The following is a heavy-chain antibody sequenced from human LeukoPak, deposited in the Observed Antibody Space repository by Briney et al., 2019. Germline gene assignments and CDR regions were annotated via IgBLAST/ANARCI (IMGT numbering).Heavy chain of an antibody. CDR1: GGTFSSYP. Sequence: GASVKVSCKASGGTFSSYPISWVRQAPGQGLEWMGGIIPIFCTANYAQKFQGRVTITADKSTSTAYMELSSLRSEDTAVYYSARAELLWFGELKYNWFDPWGQGTLVTVSS. D-gene: IGHD3-10*01. CDR2: IIPIFCTA. J-gene: IGHJ5*02. V-gene: IGHV1-69*06. CDR3: ARAELLWFGELKYNWFDP.